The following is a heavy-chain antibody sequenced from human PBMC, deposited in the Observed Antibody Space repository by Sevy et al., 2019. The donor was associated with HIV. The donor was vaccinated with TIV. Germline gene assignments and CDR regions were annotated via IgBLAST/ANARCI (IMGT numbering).Heavy chain of an antibody. Sequence: GGSLRLSCAASGFTFSNYAMSWVRQAPGKGLEWVSAIGHSGSDTFYADSVKCRFTISRDNSKNTLYLQMNRLRGEDTALYYCAQDITTIVGDAFDIWGQGTMVTVSS. D-gene: IGHD3-22*01. CDR2: IGHSGSDT. J-gene: IGHJ3*02. V-gene: IGHV3-23*01. CDR3: AQDITTIVGDAFDI. CDR1: GFTFSNYA.